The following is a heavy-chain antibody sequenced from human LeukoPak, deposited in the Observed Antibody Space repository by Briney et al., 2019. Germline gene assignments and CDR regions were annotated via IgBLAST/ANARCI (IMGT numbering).Heavy chain of an antibody. CDR2: INHSGGT. CDR3: ARGLNYYDSSGIDY. CDR1: GGSFSGYY. Sequence: SETLSLTCAVYGGSFSGYYWSWIRQPPGKGLEWIGEINHSGGTNYNPSLKSRVTISVDTSKNQFSLKLSSVTAADTAVYYCARGLNYYDSSGIDYWGQGTLVTVSS. V-gene: IGHV4-34*01. J-gene: IGHJ4*02. D-gene: IGHD3-22*01.